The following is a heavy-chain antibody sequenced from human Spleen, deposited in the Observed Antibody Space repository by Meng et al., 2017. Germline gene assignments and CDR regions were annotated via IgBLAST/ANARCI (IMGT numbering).Heavy chain of an antibody. J-gene: IGHJ3*02. CDR3: ARGTTTSQYCSGGSCYSGIAGDDAFDI. Sequence: SETLSLTCAVYGGSFSGYYWSWIRQPPGKGLEWIGEINHSGGTNYNPSLKSRVTISVDTSKNQFSLKLSSVTAADTAVYYCARGTTTSQYCSGGSCYSGIAGDDAFDIWGQGTMVTVSS. V-gene: IGHV4-34*01. CDR1: GGSFSGYY. CDR2: INHSGGT. D-gene: IGHD2-15*01.